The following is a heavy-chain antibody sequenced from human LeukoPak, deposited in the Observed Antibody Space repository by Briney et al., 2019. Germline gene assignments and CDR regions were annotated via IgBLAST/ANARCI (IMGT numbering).Heavy chain of an antibody. CDR3: ARAGYGVGDTAHHYFDY. J-gene: IGHJ4*02. Sequence: SETLSLTCTVSGVSISSFYWSWIRQPPGKGLECIGYIYYSGSTNYNPSLKSRVTMSVDTSKNQFSLKLSSVTAADTAEYYCARAGYGVGDTAHHYFDYWGQGTLVTVSS. V-gene: IGHV4-59*01. D-gene: IGHD1-26*01. CDR2: IYYSGST. CDR1: GVSISSFY.